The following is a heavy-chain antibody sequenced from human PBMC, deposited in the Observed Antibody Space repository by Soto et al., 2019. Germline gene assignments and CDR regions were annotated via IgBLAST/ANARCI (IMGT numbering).Heavy chain of an antibody. CDR1: GYSFTSYA. CDR3: AREKSFGNDFWSGPLYNWFDP. V-gene: IGHV1-3*01. J-gene: IGHJ5*02. Sequence: ASVKVSCKASGYSFTSYAMHWVRQAPGQRLEWMGWINAGNGNTKYSQKFQGRVTITRDTSASTAYMELSSLRSEDTAVYYCAREKSFGNDFWSGPLYNWFDPWGQGTLVTVPQ. D-gene: IGHD3-3*01. CDR2: INAGNGNT.